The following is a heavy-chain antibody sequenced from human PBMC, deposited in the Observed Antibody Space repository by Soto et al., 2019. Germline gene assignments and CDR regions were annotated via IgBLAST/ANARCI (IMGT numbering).Heavy chain of an antibody. CDR3: XXXXXXXXXXXX. CDR2: SSSSTSYM. V-gene: IGHV3-21*01. Sequence: EVQLVESGGGLVKPGGSLRLSCAASGFTFSSYSMNWVRQAPGKGLEWVSSSSSSTSYMYYADXXKGRFTISRDNAKXXXXXXXXXXXXXXXXXXXXXXXXXXXXXXXXWGXGTLVTVSS. CDR1: GFTFSSYS. J-gene: IGHJ4*01.